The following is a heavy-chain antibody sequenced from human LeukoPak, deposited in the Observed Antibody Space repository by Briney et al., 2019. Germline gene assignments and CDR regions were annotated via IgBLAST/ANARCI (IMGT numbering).Heavy chain of an antibody. CDR2: FSGSGGST. V-gene: IGHV3-23*01. J-gene: IGHJ4*02. CDR1: GFTFSSYA. D-gene: IGHD3-16*01. CDR3: AKRPATFQIDY. Sequence: GGSLRLSCAASGFTFSSYAMSWVRQAPGKGLGWVSAFSGSGGSTYYADSVKGRFTNSRDNSKNTLYLQMNSLRAEHTAVYYCAKRPATFQIDYWGQGTLVTVSS.